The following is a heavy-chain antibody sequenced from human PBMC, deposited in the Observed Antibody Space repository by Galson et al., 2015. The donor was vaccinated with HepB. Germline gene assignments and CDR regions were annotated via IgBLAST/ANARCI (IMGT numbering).Heavy chain of an antibody. D-gene: IGHD5-18*01. V-gene: IGHV3-23*01. CDR3: AKSEGSSAIVPYYYSGMHV. J-gene: IGHJ6*02. CDR1: GFTFSSCA. CDR2: ISGSGGST. Sequence: SLRLSCAASGFTFSSCAMRWVRQAPGKGLEWVSGISGSGGSTYYADSVKGRFTISRDNSKNTLYLQMNSLRAEDTAVYYCAKSEGSSAIVPYYYSGMHVWGQGTPVTVSS.